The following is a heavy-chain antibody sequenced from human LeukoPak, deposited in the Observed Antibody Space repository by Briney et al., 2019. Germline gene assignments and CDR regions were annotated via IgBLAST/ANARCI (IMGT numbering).Heavy chain of an antibody. D-gene: IGHD2-15*01. Sequence: GGSLRLSCAASGFTFSNCAMSWVRQAPGKGLEWVSTFSRTGDTTFYADSVKGRFTISRDNSKNTLYLQMDSLRAEDTAVYFCAKDRSDLAATSAFDVWGQGTMVTASS. J-gene: IGHJ3*01. CDR3: AKDRSDLAATSAFDV. CDR2: FSRTGDTT. CDR1: GFTFSNCA. V-gene: IGHV3-23*01.